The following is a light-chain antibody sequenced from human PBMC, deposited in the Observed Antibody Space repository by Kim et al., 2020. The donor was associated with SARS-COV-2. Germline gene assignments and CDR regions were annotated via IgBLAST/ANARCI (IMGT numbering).Light chain of an antibody. Sequence: APGRTAPITCGGNNIGSKSVHWYQQKSGQAPVLVIYYDSDRASGIPERFSGSNSGNTAALTISRVEAGDEADYYCQVWDSSSDHPVFGGGTQLTVL. V-gene: IGLV3-21*04. CDR3: QVWDSSSDHPV. CDR2: YDS. J-gene: IGLJ2*01. CDR1: NIGSKS.